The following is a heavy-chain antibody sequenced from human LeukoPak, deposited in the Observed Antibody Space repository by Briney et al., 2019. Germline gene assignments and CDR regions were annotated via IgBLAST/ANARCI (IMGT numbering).Heavy chain of an antibody. CDR3: ARESRGVVATIDY. J-gene: IGHJ4*02. Sequence: SETVSLTCTVSGGSISSGGYYWSWIRQHPGKGLEWIGYIYYSGSTYYNPSLKSRVTISVYTSKNQFSLKLSSVTAADTAVYYCARESRGVVATIDYWGQGTLVTVSS. V-gene: IGHV4-31*03. CDR2: IYYSGST. CDR1: GGSISSGGYY. D-gene: IGHD5-12*01.